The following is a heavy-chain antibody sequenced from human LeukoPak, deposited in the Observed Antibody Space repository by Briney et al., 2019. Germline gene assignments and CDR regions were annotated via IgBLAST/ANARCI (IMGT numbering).Heavy chain of an antibody. D-gene: IGHD3-9*01. V-gene: IGHV4-59*01. J-gene: IGHJ6*04. CDR3: ARDRGYDILTGYYYYGMDV. CDR2: IYYSGST. Sequence: SETLSLTCTVSGGSISSYYWSWIRQPPGKGLEWIGYIYYSGSTNYNPSLKSRVTISVDSSKNQFSLKLSSVTAADTAVYYCARDRGYDILTGYYYYGMDVWGKGTTVTVSS. CDR1: GGSISSYY.